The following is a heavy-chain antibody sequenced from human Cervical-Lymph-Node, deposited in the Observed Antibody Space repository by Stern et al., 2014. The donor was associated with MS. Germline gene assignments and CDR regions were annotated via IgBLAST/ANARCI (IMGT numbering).Heavy chain of an antibody. D-gene: IGHD1-26*01. J-gene: IGHJ4*02. V-gene: IGHV3-33*01. CDR3: ARAPDCSTTACNPDY. CDR1: GFTFSHFA. Sequence: VQLVASGGGVVQPGRSLRLSCAASGFTFSHFAMHWVRQAPGKGLEWVALLWFDGTKEYYADSVRGRFVISRDDATSTLYLQLSSLRADETAVYYCARAPDCSTTACNPDYWGQGTLVTVSS. CDR2: LWFDGTKE.